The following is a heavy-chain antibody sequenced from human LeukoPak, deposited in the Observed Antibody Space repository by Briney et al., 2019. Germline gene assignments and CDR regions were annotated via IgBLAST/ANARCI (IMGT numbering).Heavy chain of an antibody. V-gene: IGHV3-23*01. CDR1: GLTFSAYA. CDR3: AKGVVVVPAAIYYYYGMDV. Sequence: GGSLRLSCAASGLTFSAYAMSWVRQAPGKGLEWVSTVSGNSGSTYYVDSVKGRFTISRDNSKNTLYLQMNSLRAEDTAVYYCAKGVVVVPAAIYYYYGMDVWGQGTTVTVSS. D-gene: IGHD2-2*01. J-gene: IGHJ6*02. CDR2: VSGNSGST.